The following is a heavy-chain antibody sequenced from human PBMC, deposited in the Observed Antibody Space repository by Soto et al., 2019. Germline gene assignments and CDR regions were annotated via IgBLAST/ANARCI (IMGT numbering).Heavy chain of an antibody. CDR2: TIPIFGTA. CDR3: ARDLGYSNYDYYYGMDV. J-gene: IGHJ6*02. D-gene: IGHD4-4*01. CDR1: GGTFSSYA. Sequence: SVKVSCKASGGTFSSYAISWVRQAPGQGLEWMGGTIPIFGTANYAQKFQGRVTITADKSTSTAYMELSSLRSEDTAVYYCARDLGYSNYDYYYGMDVWGQGTTVTVSS. V-gene: IGHV1-69*06.